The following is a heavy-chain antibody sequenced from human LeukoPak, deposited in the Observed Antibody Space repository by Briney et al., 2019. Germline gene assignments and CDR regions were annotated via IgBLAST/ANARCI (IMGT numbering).Heavy chain of an antibody. CDR1: GGTFSSYA. D-gene: IGHD3-22*01. Sequence: ASVKVSCKASGGTFSSYAISWVRQAPGQGLEWTGRIIPILGIANYAQKFQGRVTITADKSTSTAYMELSSLRSEDTAVYYCARDGYYYDSSGYSSMDVWGQGTTVTVSS. J-gene: IGHJ6*02. V-gene: IGHV1-69*04. CDR2: IIPILGIA. CDR3: ARDGYYYDSSGYSSMDV.